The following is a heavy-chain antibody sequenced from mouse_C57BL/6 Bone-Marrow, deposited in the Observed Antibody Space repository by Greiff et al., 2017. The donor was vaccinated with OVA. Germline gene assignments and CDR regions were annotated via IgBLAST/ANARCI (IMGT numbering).Heavy chain of an antibody. CDR2: IYPRSGNT. CDR3: ARGGYGYGPWFAY. J-gene: IGHJ3*01. CDR1: GYTFTSYG. Sequence: QVQLQQSGAELARPGASVKLSCKASGYTFTSYGISWVKQRTGQGLEWIGEIYPRSGNTYYNAKFKGKATLTADKSSSTEYMELRSLASEDSAVYFCARGGYGYGPWFAYWGQGTLVTVSA. D-gene: IGHD2-2*01. V-gene: IGHV1-81*01.